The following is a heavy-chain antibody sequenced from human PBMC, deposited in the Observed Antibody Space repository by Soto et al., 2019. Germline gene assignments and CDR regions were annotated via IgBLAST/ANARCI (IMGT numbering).Heavy chain of an antibody. J-gene: IGHJ4*02. Sequence: GGSLRLSCAASGFTFSSYAMHWVRQAPGKGLEWVAVISYDGSNKYYADSVKGRFTISRDNSKNTLYLQMNSLRAEDTAVYYCARSLDYDILTGYRYYFDYWGQGNLATVSS. CDR2: ISYDGSNK. D-gene: IGHD3-9*01. V-gene: IGHV3-30-3*01. CDR1: GFTFSSYA. CDR3: ARSLDYDILTGYRYYFDY.